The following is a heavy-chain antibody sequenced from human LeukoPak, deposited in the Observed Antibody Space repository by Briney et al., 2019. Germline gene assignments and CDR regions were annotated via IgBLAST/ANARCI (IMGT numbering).Heavy chain of an antibody. V-gene: IGHV3-21*01. CDR3: ARKMKTGDRVGTFDI. Sequence: GGSLRLSCAASGFTFSSHNMNWVRQAPMKGLEWVSSIGTDGSYIYYADSARGRFTISRDNAKNSLYLQMNSLTAEDTAVYYCARKMKTGDRVGTFDIWGQGTMVTVSS. D-gene: IGHD1-1*01. CDR2: IGTDGSYI. J-gene: IGHJ3*02. CDR1: GFTFSSHN.